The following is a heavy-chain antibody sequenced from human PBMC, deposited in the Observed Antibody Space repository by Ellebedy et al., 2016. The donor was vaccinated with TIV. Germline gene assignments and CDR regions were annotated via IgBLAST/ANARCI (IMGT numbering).Heavy chain of an antibody. D-gene: IGHD6-19*01. V-gene: IGHV4-34*01. Sequence: SETLSLTXAVYGGSFSGYYWNWIRQPPGKGLEWIGEINHSGSTNYNPSLKSRVTISVDTSKNQFSVKLSSVTAADTAVYYCARRSTSGPYNRFDPWGQGTLVTASS. CDR3: ARRSTSGPYNRFDP. CDR1: GGSFSGYY. CDR2: INHSGST. J-gene: IGHJ5*02.